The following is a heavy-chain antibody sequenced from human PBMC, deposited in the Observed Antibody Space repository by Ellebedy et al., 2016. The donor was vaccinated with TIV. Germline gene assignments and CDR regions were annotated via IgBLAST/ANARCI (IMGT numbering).Heavy chain of an antibody. D-gene: IGHD3-22*01. V-gene: IGHV4-4*02. CDR1: GGSISSSTW. CDR3: ARVPGAYFDSDGYFDY. Sequence: SETLSLTCAVSGGSISSSTWWSWVRQSPGKGLEWIGEIYHSGNTNYNPSLKSRVTISVDKSKNQLSLKLSSVTAADTAVYYCARVPGAYFDSDGYFDYWGQGTLVTVSS. CDR2: IYHSGNT. J-gene: IGHJ4*02.